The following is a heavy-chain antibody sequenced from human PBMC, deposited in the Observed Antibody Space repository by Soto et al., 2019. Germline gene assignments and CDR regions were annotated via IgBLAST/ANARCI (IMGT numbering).Heavy chain of an antibody. CDR2: INPNSGGT. J-gene: IGHJ4*02. Sequence: GASVKVSCKASGYTFTGYYMHWVRQAPGQGLEWMGWINPNSGGTNYAQKFQGRVTMTRGTSISTAYMELSRLRSDDTAVYYCAREYRGLRYFDWLALLGYWGQGTLVTVYS. D-gene: IGHD3-9*01. CDR1: GYTFTGYY. CDR3: AREYRGLRYFDWLALLGY. V-gene: IGHV1-2*02.